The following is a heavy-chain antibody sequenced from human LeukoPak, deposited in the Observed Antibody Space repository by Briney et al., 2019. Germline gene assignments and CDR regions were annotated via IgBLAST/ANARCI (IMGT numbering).Heavy chain of an antibody. V-gene: IGHV4-59*12. CDR3: ARDRGDYGGPDY. J-gene: IGHJ4*02. D-gene: IGHD4-23*01. CDR1: SGSISSYY. CDR2: ISYSGST. Sequence: TSETLSLTCTVSSGSISSYYWSWIRQPPGKELEWIGYISYSGSTNYNPSLKSRVTMSVDTSKNQFSLKLSSVTAADTAVYYCARDRGDYGGPDYWGQGTLVTVSS.